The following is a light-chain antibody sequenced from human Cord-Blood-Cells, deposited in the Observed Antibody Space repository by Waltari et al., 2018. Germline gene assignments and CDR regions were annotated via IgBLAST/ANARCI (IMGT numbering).Light chain of an antibody. V-gene: IGKV3-11*01. CDR2: DAS. Sequence: DIVLTQSPATLSLSPGERATLSCRASQSVSSYLAWYQQKPGQAPRLLIYDASNRATGIPARFSGSGSGTDFTLTSSSLEPEDFAVYSCQQRSNWPTFGGGTKVEIK. CDR3: QQRSNWPT. J-gene: IGKJ4*01. CDR1: QSVSSY.